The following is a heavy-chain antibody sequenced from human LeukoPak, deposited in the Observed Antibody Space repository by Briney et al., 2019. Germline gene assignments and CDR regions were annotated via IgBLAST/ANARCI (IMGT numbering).Heavy chain of an antibody. D-gene: IGHD6-13*01. Sequence: GRSLRLSCAASGFTFDDYAMHWVRQAPGKGLEWVSGISWNSGSIGYADSVKGRFTISRDNAKNSLYLQMNSLRAEDTAVYYCARGSNSALDIWGQGTMVTVSS. V-gene: IGHV3-9*01. CDR1: GFTFDDYA. J-gene: IGHJ3*02. CDR3: ARGSNSALDI. CDR2: ISWNSGSI.